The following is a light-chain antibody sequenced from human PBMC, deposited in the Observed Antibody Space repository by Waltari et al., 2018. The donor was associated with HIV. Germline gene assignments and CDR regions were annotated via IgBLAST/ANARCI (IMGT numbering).Light chain of an antibody. CDR2: GNN. V-gene: IGLV1-40*01. CDR1: SSNIGAGHD. CDR3: HCTDSSLMGPVV. Sequence: QSVLTQPPSVSGAPGQRVTISCTGNSSNIGAGHDVHWYRQLPGTPPKFLISGNNFRPSGVPNRLSGSKSGTSASLVITGVQANDEAVYYCHCTDSSLMGPVVFGGGTKLTVL. J-gene: IGLJ2*01.